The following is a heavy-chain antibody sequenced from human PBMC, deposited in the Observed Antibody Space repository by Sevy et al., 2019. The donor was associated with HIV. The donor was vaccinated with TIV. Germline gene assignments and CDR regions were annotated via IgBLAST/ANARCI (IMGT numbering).Heavy chain of an antibody. CDR1: GYSFTSYW. CDR3: ASNPDYGDSEDAFDI. V-gene: IGHV5-51*01. D-gene: IGHD4-17*01. CDR2: IYPGDSDT. J-gene: IGHJ3*02. Sequence: GESLKISCKGSGYSFTSYWIGWVRQMPGKGLEWMGIIYPGDSDTRYSPSFQGQVTISADKSISTAYLQWSSLKASDTAMHYCASNPDYGDSEDAFDIWGQGTMVTVSS.